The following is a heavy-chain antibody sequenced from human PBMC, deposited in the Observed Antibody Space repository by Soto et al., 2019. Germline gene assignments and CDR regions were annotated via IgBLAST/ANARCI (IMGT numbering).Heavy chain of an antibody. CDR2: VIPIFGTA. J-gene: IGHJ4*01. Sequence: QVQLVQAGAAVKKPGSSVKVSCKASGGTFSSYSINWVRQAPGQGLEWMGEVIPIFGTANYAQKFQGRVTITADESTSTAYMELRSLRYEDPAVYYCARDGGRHSGGIDYWGHGTRVTVSS. CDR1: GGTFSSYS. D-gene: IGHD1-26*01. CDR3: ARDGGRHSGGIDY. V-gene: IGHV1-69*01.